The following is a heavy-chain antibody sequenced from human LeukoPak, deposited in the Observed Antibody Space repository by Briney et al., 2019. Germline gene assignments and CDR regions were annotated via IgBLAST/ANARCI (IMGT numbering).Heavy chain of an antibody. J-gene: IGHJ5*02. V-gene: IGHV1-18*01. CDR2: ISAYNGNT. D-gene: IGHD2-2*01. Sequence: ASVKVSCKASGYTFTSYGISWVRQAPGQGLEWMGWISAYNGNTNYAQKLQGRVTMTTDTSTSTAYMELRSLRSDDTAVYYCARTKGYCSSTSCSRPLDPWGQGTLVTVSS. CDR3: ARTKGYCSSTSCSRPLDP. CDR1: GYTFTSYG.